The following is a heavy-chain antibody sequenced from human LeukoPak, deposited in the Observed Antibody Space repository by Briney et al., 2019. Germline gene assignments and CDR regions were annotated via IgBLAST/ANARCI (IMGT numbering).Heavy chain of an antibody. CDR1: GFIFRTYG. CDR2: ISASGNSI. D-gene: IGHD6-25*01. J-gene: IGHJ3*02. CDR3: AKVFSGGPNYDAFDI. Sequence: GGSLRLSCAASGFIFRTYGMNWVRQAPGKGLEWVSGISASGNSIYYADSAKGRFTISRDNSKNTLYLQMDSLRAEDTALYFCAKVFSGGPNYDAFDIWGQGTMVTVSS. V-gene: IGHV3-23*01.